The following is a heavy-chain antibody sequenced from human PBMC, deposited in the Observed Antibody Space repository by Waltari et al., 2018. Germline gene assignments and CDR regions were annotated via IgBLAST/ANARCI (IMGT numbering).Heavy chain of an antibody. CDR3: ARWGQVPTVTTFDY. J-gene: IGHJ4*02. D-gene: IGHD4-17*01. CDR2: ISSSSSTI. CDR1: GFTFSSYS. Sequence: EVQLVESGGGLVQPGGSLRLSCAASGFTFSSYSMNWVRPAPGKGLEWVSYISSSSSTIYYADSVKGRFTISRDNAKNSLYLQMNSLRAEDTAVYYCARWGQVPTVTTFDYWGQGTLVTVSS. V-gene: IGHV3-48*01.